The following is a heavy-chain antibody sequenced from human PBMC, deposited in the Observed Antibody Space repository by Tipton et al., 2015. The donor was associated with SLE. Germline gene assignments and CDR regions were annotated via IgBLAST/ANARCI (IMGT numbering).Heavy chain of an antibody. Sequence: TLSLTCSVSVAPISPHYWTWIRQPPGKGLEWIGYIFFSGNTKYNPSLNSRITMSIDTSKDQFSLRLTSVTAADTAIYYCARSTNWNSAAYYFDLWGQGTLVTVSS. J-gene: IGHJ4*02. V-gene: IGHV4-59*11. D-gene: IGHD1-1*01. CDR1: VAPISPHY. CDR3: ARSTNWNSAAYYFDL. CDR2: IFFSGNT.